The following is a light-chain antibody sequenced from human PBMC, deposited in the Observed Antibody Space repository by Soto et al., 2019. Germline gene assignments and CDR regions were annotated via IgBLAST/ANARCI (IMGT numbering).Light chain of an antibody. CDR3: MQGRYWAT. V-gene: IGKV2-30*01. J-gene: IGKJ2*01. Sequence: DVVMTQSPLSLSVTLGQPASISCSSTQSLEYSDGRTFLNWFQQRPGQSPRRLLYKVSNRDSGVPAIFSGTGSGTNFTLKISRVEAEDVGVYFCMQGRYWATFGQGTKMEIK. CDR1: QSLEYSDGRTF. CDR2: KVS.